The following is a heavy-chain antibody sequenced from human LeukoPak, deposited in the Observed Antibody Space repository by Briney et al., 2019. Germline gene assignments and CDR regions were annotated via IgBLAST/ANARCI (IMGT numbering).Heavy chain of an antibody. CDR2: ISTSSSYI. CDR1: GFIFSSYS. V-gene: IGHV3-21*01. D-gene: IGHD2-2*02. Sequence: GGSLRLSCAASGFIFSSYSMNWVRQAPGKGLEWVSSISTSSSYIYYADSVKGRFTISRDNAQNSLFLQINSLRAEDTAVYYCARVGYCSSTSCYMSYYFDYWGQGTLVTVSS. J-gene: IGHJ4*02. CDR3: ARVGYCSSTSCYMSYYFDY.